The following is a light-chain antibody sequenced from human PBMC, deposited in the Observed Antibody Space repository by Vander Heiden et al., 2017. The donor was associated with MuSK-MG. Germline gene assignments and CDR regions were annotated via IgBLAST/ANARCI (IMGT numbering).Light chain of an antibody. CDR3: SSYSDTHFYV. CDR1: SRDVGGFDS. CDR2: EVT. V-gene: IGLV2-14*01. J-gene: IGLJ1*01. Sequence: QSALTQPASVSGSPGQTLTISCTGSSRDVGGFDSVSWYQQYPGKAPKLIIFEVTDRPSGVPTRFSGSKSGDTASLTISALQPEDDADDFCSSYSDTHFYVFGSVTRVTVL.